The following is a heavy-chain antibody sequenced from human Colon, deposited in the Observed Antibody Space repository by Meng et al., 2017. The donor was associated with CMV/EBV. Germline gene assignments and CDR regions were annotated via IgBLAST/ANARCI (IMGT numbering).Heavy chain of an antibody. V-gene: IGHV3-53*01. J-gene: IGHJ4*02. Sequence: CAASGCTGSSNSMSWGRQAPGKGLEWVAVTESGGSTNYANSLKGRFTISRDTSKNPMYLQMNTLTAEDTAVYYCAREDYVRGSYHLAYWGQGTLVTVSS. CDR1: GCTGSSNS. CDR2: TESGGST. D-gene: IGHD3-16*02. CDR3: AREDYVRGSYHLAY.